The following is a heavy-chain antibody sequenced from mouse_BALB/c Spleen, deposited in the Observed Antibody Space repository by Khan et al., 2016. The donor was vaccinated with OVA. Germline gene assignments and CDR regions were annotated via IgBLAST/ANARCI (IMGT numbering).Heavy chain of an antibody. D-gene: IGHD1-1*01. Sequence: EVELVESGGDLVKPGGSLKLSCAASGFTFSTYGMSWVRQTPDRRLEWVATVSTGGSYPYYPDSVKGRFTISRDNATNTLYLQMNSLKSDDTANFYCTRRAYYYASEWFAYWGQGTLVTVSA. V-gene: IGHV5-6*01. CDR2: VSTGGSYP. CDR3: TRRAYYYASEWFAY. J-gene: IGHJ3*01. CDR1: GFTFSTYG.